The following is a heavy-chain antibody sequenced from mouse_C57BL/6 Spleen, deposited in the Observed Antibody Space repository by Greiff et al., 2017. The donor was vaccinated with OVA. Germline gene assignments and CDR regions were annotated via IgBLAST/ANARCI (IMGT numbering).Heavy chain of an antibody. CDR1: GYTFTSYW. D-gene: IGHD1-1*01. J-gene: IGHJ2*01. Sequence: VQLQQPGAELVKPGASVKLSCKASGYTFTSYWMHWVKQRPGQGLEWIGMIHPNSGSTNYNEKFKSKATLTVDKSSSTAYMQLSSLTSEDSAVYYCARERGSRGYSFDYWGQGTTLTVSS. V-gene: IGHV1-64*01. CDR3: ARERGSRGYSFDY. CDR2: IHPNSGST.